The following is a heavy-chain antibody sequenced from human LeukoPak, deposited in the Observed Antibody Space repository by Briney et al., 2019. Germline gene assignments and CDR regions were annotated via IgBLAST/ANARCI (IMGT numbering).Heavy chain of an antibody. CDR3: ARDFDSSDPVYYFDY. V-gene: IGHV1-46*01. J-gene: IGHJ4*02. CDR1: GYTFTSYY. CDR2: INPSGGST. D-gene: IGHD3-22*01. Sequence: ASVKVSCKAPGYTFTSYYMHWVRQAPGQGLEWMGIINPSGGSTSYAQKFQGRVTMTRDTSTSTVYMELSSLRSEDTAVYYCARDFDSSDPVYYFDYWGQGTLVTVSS.